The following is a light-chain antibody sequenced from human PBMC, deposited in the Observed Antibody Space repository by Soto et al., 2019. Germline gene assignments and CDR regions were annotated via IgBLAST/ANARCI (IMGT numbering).Light chain of an antibody. Sequence: DIQMTQSPSTLSASVGDRVTITCRASQSISSWLAWYQQKPGKAPKLLIYKASSLESGVPSRFSGSGSGIEFTLTISSLQPDDFATYYCQPYNIYPLIFGGGTQVEIK. V-gene: IGKV1-5*03. J-gene: IGKJ4*01. CDR1: QSISSW. CDR2: KAS. CDR3: QPYNIYPLI.